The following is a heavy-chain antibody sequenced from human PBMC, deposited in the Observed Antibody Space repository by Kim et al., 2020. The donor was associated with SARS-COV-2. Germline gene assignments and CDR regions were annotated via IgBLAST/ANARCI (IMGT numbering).Heavy chain of an antibody. Sequence: ASVKVSCKASGYTFTSYAMNWVRQAPGQGLEWMGWINTNTGNPTYAQGFTGRFVFSLDTSVSTAYLQISSLKAEDTAVYYCARDLVRWSRNRQEIVLVPAAIGYWGQGTLVTVSS. CDR1: GYTFTSYA. D-gene: IGHD2-2*01. V-gene: IGHV7-4-1*02. CDR3: ARDLVRWSRNRQEIVLVPAAIGY. CDR2: INTNTGNP. J-gene: IGHJ4*02.